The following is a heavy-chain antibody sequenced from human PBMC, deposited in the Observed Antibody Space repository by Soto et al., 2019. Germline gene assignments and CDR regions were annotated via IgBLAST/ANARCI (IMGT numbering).Heavy chain of an antibody. Sequence: QVQLVQSGAEVKKTGSSVKVSCKASGGTFSSYAIRWVRQAPGQGLEWMGGIIPILGTAIYAQKFQGRVTITADESTSTAYMELSSLRSEDTAVYYCARDTWAHRVAGTPGDYYYGMDVWGQGTTVTVSS. V-gene: IGHV1-69*01. CDR2: IIPILGTA. CDR1: GGTFSSYA. CDR3: ARDTWAHRVAGTPGDYYYGMDV. D-gene: IGHD2-15*01. J-gene: IGHJ6*01.